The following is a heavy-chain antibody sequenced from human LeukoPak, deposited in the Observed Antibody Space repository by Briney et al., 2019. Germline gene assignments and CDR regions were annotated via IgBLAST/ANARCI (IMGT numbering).Heavy chain of an antibody. D-gene: IGHD3-22*01. J-gene: IGHJ4*02. V-gene: IGHV4-34*01. CDR2: INHSGST. CDR3: ARGPDPYSSGNSTGY. Sequence: SETLSLTCAVYGGSFSGYYWSWIRQPPGKGLEWTGEINHSGSTNYNPSLKSRVTISVDTSKNQFSLKLSSVTAADTAVYYCARGPDPYSSGNSTGYWGQGTLVTVSS. CDR1: GGSFSGYY.